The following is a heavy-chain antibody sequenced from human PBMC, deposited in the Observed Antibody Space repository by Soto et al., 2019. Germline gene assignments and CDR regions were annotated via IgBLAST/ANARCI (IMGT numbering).Heavy chain of an antibody. V-gene: IGHV1-46*01. J-gene: IGHJ4*02. D-gene: IGHD3-3*01. CDR1: GYTFTNYH. CDR3: VRNSYFFGSDY. Sequence: QVQLVQSGAEVKKPGASVKVSCKASGYTFTNYHIHWVRQAPGQGLEWIGKINPGGGSTSYAQKFQSRVTVTRDTSTSTVYMEMSSLSSEDTAVYYCVRNSYFFGSDYWGQGTLVTVSS. CDR2: INPGGGST.